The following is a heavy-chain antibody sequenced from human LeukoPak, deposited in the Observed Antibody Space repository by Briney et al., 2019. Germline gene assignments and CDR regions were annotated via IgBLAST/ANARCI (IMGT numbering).Heavy chain of an antibody. J-gene: IGHJ4*02. V-gene: IGHV3-48*01. Sequence: GGSLRLSCAASGFTFSNYGMNWVRQTPGRGLEWVSYISTTSATIYYADSVKGRFTISRDNVKNSLYLQMNSLRAEDTALYYCARGGYSPDYWGQGTLVTVSS. CDR3: ARGGYSPDY. CDR2: ISTTSATI. D-gene: IGHD3-22*01. CDR1: GFTFSNYG.